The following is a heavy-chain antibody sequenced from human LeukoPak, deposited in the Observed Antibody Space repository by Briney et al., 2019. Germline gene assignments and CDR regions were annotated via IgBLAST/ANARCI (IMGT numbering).Heavy chain of an antibody. Sequence: SETLSLTCTVSGGSIGSYYWGWIRQPPGKGLEWIGTIYYSGSTYYNPSLQSRVTISGDSSKNQFSLKLSSVTAADTAVYYCARQPRGESRPTFFDYWGQGTLVTVSS. CDR3: ARQPRGESRPTFFDY. CDR1: GGSIGSYY. J-gene: IGHJ4*02. V-gene: IGHV4-39*01. CDR2: IYYSGST. D-gene: IGHD3-10*01.